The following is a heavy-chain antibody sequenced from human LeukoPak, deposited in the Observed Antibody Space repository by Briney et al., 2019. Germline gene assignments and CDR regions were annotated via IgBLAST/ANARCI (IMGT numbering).Heavy chain of an antibody. CDR3: ARGCSSTSCYLYYYYGMDV. V-gene: IGHV1-69*13. CDR1: GGTFSSYA. D-gene: IGHD2-2*01. Sequence: SVKVSCKASGGTFSSYAINWVRQAPGQGLEWMGGIIPIFGTANYAQKFQGRVTITADESTSTAYMELSSLRSEDTAVYYCARGCSSTSCYLYYYYGMDVWGQGTTVTVSS. CDR2: IIPIFGTA. J-gene: IGHJ6*02.